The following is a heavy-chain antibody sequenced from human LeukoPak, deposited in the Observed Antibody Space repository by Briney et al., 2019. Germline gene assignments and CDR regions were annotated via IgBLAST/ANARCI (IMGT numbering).Heavy chain of an antibody. CDR1: GFTFSNSA. D-gene: IGHD3-3*01. V-gene: IGHV3-23*01. CDR2: VSRSGGST. CDR3: AKDTDFWSSNYFDY. J-gene: IGHJ4*02. Sequence: GGSLRLSCIASGFTFSNSAISWVRQAPGKGLEWVSGVSRSGGSTYYADSMKGRFTISRDNSKNTVYLQMNSLRAEDTAVYYCAKDTDFWSSNYFDYWGQGTLVTASA.